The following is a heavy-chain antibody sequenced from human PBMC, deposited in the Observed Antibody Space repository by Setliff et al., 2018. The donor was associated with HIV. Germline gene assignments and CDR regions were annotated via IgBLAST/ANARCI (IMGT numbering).Heavy chain of an antibody. J-gene: IGHJ5*02. CDR2: IDPSDSHT. CDR3: ARSNSIAVAGTAAGLGLNWFDP. CDR1: GYSFTRNW. D-gene: IGHD6-19*01. Sequence: PGESLKISCKASGYSFTRNWISWVRQVPGKGLEWMGRIDPSDSHTNYSPSFQGHVTISADKSISTAYLEWSSLKASDTAMYYCARSNSIAVAGTAAGLGLNWFDPWGQGTLVTVSS. V-gene: IGHV5-10-1*01.